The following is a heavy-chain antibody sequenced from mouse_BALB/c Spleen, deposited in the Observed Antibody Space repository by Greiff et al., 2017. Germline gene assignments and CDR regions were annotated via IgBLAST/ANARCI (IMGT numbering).Heavy chain of an antibody. CDR3: AKATTVERDAMDY. V-gene: IGHV1-54*03. D-gene: IGHD1-1*01. J-gene: IGHJ4*01. CDR1: GYAFTNYL. CDR2: INPGSGGT. Sequence: VMLVESGAELVRPGTSVKVSCKASGYAFTNYLIEWVKQRPGQGLEWIGVINPGSGGTNYNEKFKGKATLTADKSSSTAYMQLSSLTSDDSAVYFCAKATTVERDAMDYWGQGTSVTVSS.